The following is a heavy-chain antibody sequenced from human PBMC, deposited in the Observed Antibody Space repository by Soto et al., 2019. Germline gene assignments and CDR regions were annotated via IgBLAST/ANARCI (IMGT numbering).Heavy chain of an antibody. CDR3: ARDSTRRGSCDI. D-gene: IGHD2-2*01. CDR1: NGSFSVYY. V-gene: IGHV4-34*01. Sequence: SETLSLTCAVYNGSFSVYYWNWIRQPPGKGLEWIGEINHAGSTNYNPSLKSRVTMSVDTSKNQFSLRLNSVTAADTAVYYCARDSTRRGSCDIWGQGTTVTVS. J-gene: IGHJ3*02. CDR2: INHAGST.